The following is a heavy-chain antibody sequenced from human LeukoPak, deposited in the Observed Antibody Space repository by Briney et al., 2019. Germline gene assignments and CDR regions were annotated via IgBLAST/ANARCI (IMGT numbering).Heavy chain of an antibody. J-gene: IGHJ4*02. CDR2: INHSGST. CDR1: GGSFSGYY. Sequence: PSETLSLTCAVYGGSFSGYYWSWIRQPPGKGLEWIGKINHSGSTNYNPSLKSRVTISVDTSKNQFSLKLSSVTAADTAVYYCARAESYDSSGYSNWGQGTLVTVSS. D-gene: IGHD3-22*01. CDR3: ARAESYDSSGYSN. V-gene: IGHV4-34*01.